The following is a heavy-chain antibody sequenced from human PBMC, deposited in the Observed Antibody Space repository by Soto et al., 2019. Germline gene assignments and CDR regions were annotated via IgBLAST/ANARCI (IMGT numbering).Heavy chain of an antibody. J-gene: IGHJ4*02. CDR1: GFTFSSYE. D-gene: IGHD3-16*01. CDR3: ARDPLGGSYPSNYYFDK. V-gene: IGHV3-48*03. Sequence: EVQLVESGGGLVQPGGSLRLSCAASGFTFSSYEMNWVRQAPGKGLEWVSYISHSGDTKYYADSVKGQLTISRDNARNSLYLQMNSLRAEDTAVYYCARDPLGGSYPSNYYFDKWGQGTLVTVSS. CDR2: ISHSGDTK.